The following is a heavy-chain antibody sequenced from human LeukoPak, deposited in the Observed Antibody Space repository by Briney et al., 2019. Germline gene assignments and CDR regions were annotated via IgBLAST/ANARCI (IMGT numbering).Heavy chain of an antibody. CDR1: GGSFSGYY. Sequence: SETLSLTCAVYGGSFSGYYWSWIRQPPGKGLEWIGEINHSGSTNYNPSLKSRVTISVDTSKNQFSLKLSSVTAADTAVYYCARAGYSSSWRQLLQHWGQGTLVTVSS. J-gene: IGHJ1*01. D-gene: IGHD6-13*01. CDR2: INHSGST. V-gene: IGHV4-34*01. CDR3: ARAGYSSSWRQLLQH.